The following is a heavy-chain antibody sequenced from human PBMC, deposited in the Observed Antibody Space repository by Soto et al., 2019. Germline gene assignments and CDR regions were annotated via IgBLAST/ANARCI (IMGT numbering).Heavy chain of an antibody. Sequence: PETQSRPWPFSGFSVSRDSYQCTCLLPPPGKGLEWIGYIHVSGSTNDNPSLKGRVTMSIDTSKNQFSLKLSSVTAADTAVYYCARDGHGMDVWDQGTKVNGS. CDR1: GFSVSRDSYQ. V-gene: IGHV4-61*01. CDR3: ARDGHGMDV. J-gene: IGHJ6*02. CDR2: IHVSGST.